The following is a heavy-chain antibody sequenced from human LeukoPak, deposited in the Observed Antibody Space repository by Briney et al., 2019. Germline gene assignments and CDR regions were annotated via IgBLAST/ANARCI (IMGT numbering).Heavy chain of an antibody. J-gene: IGHJ5*02. Sequence: KSSETLSLTCTVSGGSISSYYWSWIRQPPGKGLEWIGYIYYSGSTNYNPSLKSRVTISVDTSKNQFSLKLSSVTAADTAVYYCARRFGLWGQGTLATVSS. CDR1: GGSISSYY. CDR2: IYYSGST. CDR3: ARRFGL. V-gene: IGHV4-59*08.